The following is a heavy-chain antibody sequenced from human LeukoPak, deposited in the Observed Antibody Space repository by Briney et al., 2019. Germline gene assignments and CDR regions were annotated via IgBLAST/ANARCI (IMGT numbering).Heavy chain of an antibody. J-gene: IGHJ5*02. CDR2: INHSGST. V-gene: IGHV4-34*01. CDR3: AGTGDCSGGSCYLLA. D-gene: IGHD2-15*01. Sequence: PSETLSLACAVYGGSFSGYYWSWIRQPPGKGLEWIGEINHSGSTNYNPSLKSRVTISVDTSKNQFSLKLSSVTAADTAVYYCAGTGDCSGGSCYLLAWGQGTLVTVSS. CDR1: GGSFSGYY.